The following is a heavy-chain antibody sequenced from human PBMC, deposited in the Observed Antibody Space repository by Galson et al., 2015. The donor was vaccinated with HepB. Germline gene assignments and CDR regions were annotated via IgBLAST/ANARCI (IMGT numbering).Heavy chain of an antibody. J-gene: IGHJ4*02. Sequence: SLRLSCAASGLTFTNYAMSWVRQAPGKGLEWVSGIYPDGHITYYADSVKGRFTISRDDSKNTVYLQMNSLRVEDTAVYFCGRSRGASGYHYDYWGQGTLVAVSS. D-gene: IGHD3-22*01. CDR3: GRSRGASGYHYDY. V-gene: IGHV3-23*01. CDR2: IYPDGHIT. CDR1: GLTFTNYA.